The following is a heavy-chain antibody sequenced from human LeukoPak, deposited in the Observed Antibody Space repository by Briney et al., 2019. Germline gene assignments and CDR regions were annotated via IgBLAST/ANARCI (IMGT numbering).Heavy chain of an antibody. Sequence: GGSLRLACAASGFTFSTYWMSWVRQAPGKGLEWVAVISYDGSNKYYADSVKGRFTISRDNSKNTLYLQMNSLRAEDTAVYYCAKDEAAAGTFEIYYYYYGMDVWGKGTTVTVSS. J-gene: IGHJ6*04. CDR1: GFTFSTYW. D-gene: IGHD6-13*01. CDR3: AKDEAAAGTFEIYYYYYGMDV. CDR2: ISYDGSNK. V-gene: IGHV3-30*18.